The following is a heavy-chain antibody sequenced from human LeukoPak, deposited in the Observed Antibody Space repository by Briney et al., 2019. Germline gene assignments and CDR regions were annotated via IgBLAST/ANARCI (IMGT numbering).Heavy chain of an antibody. D-gene: IGHD2-8*01. CDR1: GFTFSNYD. J-gene: IGHJ4*02. CDR3: AKDPDCTSGVCYTFFDY. V-gene: IGHV3-13*01. Sequence: GGSLRLSCAASGFTFSNYDMHWVRQATGKGLEWVSGIGTAGDIYYPGSVKGRFTISRENAKNSLYLQMNSLRAGDTAVYYCAKDPDCTSGVCYTFFDYWGQGTLVTVSS. CDR2: IGTAGDI.